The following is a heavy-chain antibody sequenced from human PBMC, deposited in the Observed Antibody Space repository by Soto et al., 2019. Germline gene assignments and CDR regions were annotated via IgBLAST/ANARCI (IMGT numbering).Heavy chain of an antibody. CDR1: GGSVSSGSYY. CDR2: IYYSGST. V-gene: IGHV4-61*01. CDR3: ARETGTTFSSWFDP. D-gene: IGHD1-7*01. J-gene: IGHJ5*02. Sequence: KPSETLSLTCTVSGGSVSSGSYYWSWIRQPPGKGLEWIGYIYYSGSTNYNPSLKSRVTISVDTSKNQFSLKLSSVTAADTAVYYCARETGTTFSSWFDPWGQGTLVTVSS.